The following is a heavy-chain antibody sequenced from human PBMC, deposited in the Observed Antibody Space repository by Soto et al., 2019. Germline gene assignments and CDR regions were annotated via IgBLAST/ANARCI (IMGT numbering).Heavy chain of an antibody. D-gene: IGHD3-3*01. J-gene: IGHJ6*03. CDR1: GFTFSSYA. Sequence: GGSLRLSCAASGFTFSSYAMSWVRQAPGKGREWVSAISGSGGSTYYADSVKGRFTISRDNSKNTLYLQMNSLRAEDTAVYYCAKDRSRFLEWYSYYYYYYMDVWGKGATVTVSS. CDR3: AKDRSRFLEWYSYYYYYYMDV. CDR2: ISGSGGST. V-gene: IGHV3-23*01.